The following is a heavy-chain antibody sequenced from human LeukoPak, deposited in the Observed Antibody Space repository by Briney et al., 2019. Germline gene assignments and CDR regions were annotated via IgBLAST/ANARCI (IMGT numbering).Heavy chain of an antibody. CDR2: IIPIFGTA. D-gene: IGHD2-15*01. J-gene: IGHJ6*03. CDR1: GGTFSSYA. V-gene: IGHV1-69*05. Sequence: SVKVSCKASGGTFSSYAISWVRQAPGQGLEWMGGIIPIFGTANYAQKFQGRVTITTDESTSTAYMELSSLRSEDTAMYYCASFSKAASRGDYYYYMDVWGKGTTVTVSS. CDR3: ASFSKAASRGDYYYYMDV.